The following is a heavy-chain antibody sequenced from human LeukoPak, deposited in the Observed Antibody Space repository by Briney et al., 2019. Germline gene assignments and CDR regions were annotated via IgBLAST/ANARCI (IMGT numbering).Heavy chain of an antibody. D-gene: IGHD3-10*01. Sequence: GGSLRLSCAASGFTFSSYAMSWDRQAPGKGLEWVSGISGSGGSTYYADSVKGRFTISRDNSKNTLYLQMNSLRAEDTAVYYCVKLGVTFGELSHIENYFDYWGQGTLVTVSS. CDR1: GFTFSSYA. CDR3: VKLGVTFGELSHIENYFDY. V-gene: IGHV3-23*01. J-gene: IGHJ4*02. CDR2: ISGSGGST.